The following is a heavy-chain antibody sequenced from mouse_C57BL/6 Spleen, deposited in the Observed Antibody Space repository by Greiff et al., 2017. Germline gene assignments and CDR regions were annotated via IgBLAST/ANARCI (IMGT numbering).Heavy chain of an antibody. CDR1: GYDFTAYY. D-gene: IGHD2-1*01. V-gene: IGHV14-2*01. Sequence: VQLQQSGAELVKPGASVKLSCTASGYDFTAYYMSWVQQSTEQGLEWIGRINPEDGGTKYAPKFQGKATMTADKSANTAYLQLSSLTSEDTAVYCCIFYIGTVGAKDYWGQGTTLTVSS. CDR2: INPEDGGT. J-gene: IGHJ4*01. CDR3: IFYIGTVGAKDY.